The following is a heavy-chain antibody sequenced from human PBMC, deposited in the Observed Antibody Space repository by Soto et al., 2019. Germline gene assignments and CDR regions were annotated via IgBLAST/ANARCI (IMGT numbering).Heavy chain of an antibody. Sequence: PGGSLRLSCAASGFTFSSYAMSWVRQAPGKGLEWVSAISGSGGSTYYADSVKGRFTISRDNSKNTLYLQMNSLRAEDTAVYYCANPTVTTYYYYYGMDVWGQGTTVTVSS. CDR3: ANPTVTTYYYYYGMDV. D-gene: IGHD4-17*01. J-gene: IGHJ6*02. CDR2: ISGSGGST. CDR1: GFTFSSYA. V-gene: IGHV3-23*01.